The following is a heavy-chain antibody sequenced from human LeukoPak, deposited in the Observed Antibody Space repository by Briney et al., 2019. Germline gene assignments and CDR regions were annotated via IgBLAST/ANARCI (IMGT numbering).Heavy chain of an antibody. CDR2: ISYDGSRK. Sequence: GRSLRLSCAASGFNFSMYGFQWVRQAPGKALEWVGVISYDGSRKEYAESVKGRFTISRDMSKSTVYLQMNSLRAEDTAVYYCAKWGGAAVDIYGTDVWGQGTMVIVSS. CDR1: GFNFSMYG. V-gene: IGHV3-30*18. D-gene: IGHD6-13*01. CDR3: AKWGGAAVDIYGTDV. J-gene: IGHJ6*02.